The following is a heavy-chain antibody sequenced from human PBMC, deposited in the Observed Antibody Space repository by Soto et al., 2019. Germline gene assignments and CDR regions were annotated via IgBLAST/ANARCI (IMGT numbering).Heavy chain of an antibody. CDR2: IYHSGST. CDR1: GGNISSGGYS. V-gene: IGHV4-30-2*01. Sequence: SETLSLTCAVSGGNISSGGYSWSWIRQPPGKGLEWIGYIYHSGSTYYNPSLKSRVTISVDTSKNQFSLRLSSVTAADPAVYYCARRVQANGVITQDNWLAPWGQRTRVTVSS. D-gene: IGHD3-10*01. CDR3: ARRVQANGVITQDNWLAP. J-gene: IGHJ5*02.